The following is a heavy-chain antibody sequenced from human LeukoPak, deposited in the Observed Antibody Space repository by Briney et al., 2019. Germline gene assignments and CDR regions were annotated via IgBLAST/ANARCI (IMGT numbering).Heavy chain of an antibody. CDR1: GFTFSSYE. D-gene: IGHD6-13*01. CDR3: ARVGVFSSSWLLY. V-gene: IGHV3-48*03. J-gene: IGHJ4*02. Sequence: GGSLRLSCAASGFTFSSYEMDWVRQAPGKGLEWISSISRSAVTIYYADSVKGRFTISRDNAKNSLYLQMNSLRAEDTAVYYCARVGVFSSSWLLYWGQGTLVTVSS. CDR2: ISRSAVTI.